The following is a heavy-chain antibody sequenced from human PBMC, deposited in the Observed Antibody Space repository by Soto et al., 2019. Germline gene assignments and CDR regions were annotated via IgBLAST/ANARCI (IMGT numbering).Heavy chain of an antibody. CDR2: INHSGST. CDR1: GGSFSGYY. Sequence: SETLSLTCAVYGGSFSGYYWSWIRQPPWKGLEWIGEINHSGSTNYNPSLKSRVTISVDTSKNQFSLKLSSVTAADTAVYYCARGGGFYYYYYYMDVWGKGTTVTVSS. D-gene: IGHD3-16*01. CDR3: ARGGGFYYYYYYMDV. J-gene: IGHJ6*03. V-gene: IGHV4-34*01.